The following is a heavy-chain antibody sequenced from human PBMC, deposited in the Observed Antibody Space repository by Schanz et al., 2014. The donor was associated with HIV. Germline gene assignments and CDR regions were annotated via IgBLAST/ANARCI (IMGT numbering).Heavy chain of an antibody. D-gene: IGHD6-13*01. Sequence: QVQLVQSGAELKKPGSSVKVSCKASGGTFSKYAISWVRQAPGQGLEWVGGINTSTGNVDYSQNFQARVTLTTDTSTRTVYMELRSLRSDDTAVYYCARDRSAAVTASDYWGQGTLVTVSS. V-gene: IGHV1-69*06. J-gene: IGHJ4*02. CDR1: GGTFSKYA. CDR2: INTSTGNV. CDR3: ARDRSAAVTASDY.